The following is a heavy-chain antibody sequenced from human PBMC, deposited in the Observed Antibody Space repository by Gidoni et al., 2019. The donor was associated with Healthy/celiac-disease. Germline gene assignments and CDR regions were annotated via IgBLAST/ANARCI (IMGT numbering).Heavy chain of an antibody. CDR1: GGSISSYY. CDR2: IDTSGRT. Sequence: QVQLPESGQGLVKPAETLSLTGPDSGGSISSYYWSWFRQPAGKGLEWIGRIDTSGRTNYNPSLKSRGTMSVDTSNNQCSLKLSSVTAADTAVYYCAITIVGATTNDYWVQGTLVTVSS. D-gene: IGHD1-26*01. J-gene: IGHJ4*02. CDR3: AITIVGATTNDY. V-gene: IGHV4-4*07.